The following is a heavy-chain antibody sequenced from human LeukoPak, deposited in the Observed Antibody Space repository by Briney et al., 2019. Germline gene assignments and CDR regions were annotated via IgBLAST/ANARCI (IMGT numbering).Heavy chain of an antibody. Sequence: PGGSLRLSCAASGFTFSSYWMSWVRQAPGKGLEWVANIKQDGSEKYYVDSVKGRFTISRDNAKNSLYLQMNSLRAEDTAVYYCARDLSTPLLWFGEFDYWGQGTLVTVSS. J-gene: IGHJ4*02. D-gene: IGHD3-10*01. CDR2: IKQDGSEK. V-gene: IGHV3-7*03. CDR1: GFTFSSYW. CDR3: ARDLSTPLLWFGEFDY.